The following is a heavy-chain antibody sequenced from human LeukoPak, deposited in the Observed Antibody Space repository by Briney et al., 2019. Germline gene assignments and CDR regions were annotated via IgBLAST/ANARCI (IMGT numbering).Heavy chain of an antibody. CDR1: GGTFSSYA. CDR2: IIPIFGTA. CDR3: AREGSDILTGYKYYFDY. V-gene: IGHV1-69*13. J-gene: IGHJ4*02. Sequence: GASVKVSCKASGGTFSSYAISWVRQAPGQGLEWMGGIIPIFGTANYAQKFQGRVTITADESTSTAYMELSSLRSEDTAVYYCAREGSDILTGYKYYFDYWGQGTLVTVSS. D-gene: IGHD3-9*01.